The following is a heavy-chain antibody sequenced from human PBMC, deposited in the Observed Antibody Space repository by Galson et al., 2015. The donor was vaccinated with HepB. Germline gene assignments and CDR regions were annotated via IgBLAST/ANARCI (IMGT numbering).Heavy chain of an antibody. CDR3: AKIGGSGRNYYYGMDV. CDR2: ISGSGGST. J-gene: IGHJ6*02. CDR1: GFTFSSYA. V-gene: IGHV3-23*01. D-gene: IGHD3-10*01. Sequence: SLRLSCAASGFTFSSYAMSWVRQAPGKGLEWVSAISGSGGSTYYADSVKGRFTISRDNSKNTLYLQMNSLRAEDTAVYYCAKIGGSGRNYYYGMDVWGQGTTVTVSS.